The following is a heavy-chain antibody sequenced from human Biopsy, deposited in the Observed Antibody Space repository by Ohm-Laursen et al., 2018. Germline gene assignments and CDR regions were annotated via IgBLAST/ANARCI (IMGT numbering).Heavy chain of an antibody. J-gene: IGHJ4*02. D-gene: IGHD4-17*01. CDR2: INQSGST. Sequence: SDTLSLTCVVFGRTFSDYRWTWIRQPPRKGLEWIGQINQSGSTNYNPSLKSRVTISADASKYEFSLRLTSVTAADTAVYFCGNEVYGRDYWGLGARVTVSS. CDR1: GRTFSDYR. V-gene: IGHV4-34*08. CDR3: GNEVYGRDY.